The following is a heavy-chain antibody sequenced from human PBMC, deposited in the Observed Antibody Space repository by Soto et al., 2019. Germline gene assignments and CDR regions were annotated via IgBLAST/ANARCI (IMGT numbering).Heavy chain of an antibody. CDR2: IYHSGST. CDR3: AGLSDCSGGSCYSDWFDP. J-gene: IGHJ5*02. Sequence: PSYTLALTCAVSRGAINSGGYSWSWNRQPPGKGLEWIGYIYHSGSTYYNPSLKSRVTISADRSKNQFSLKLSSVTAADTAVYYCAGLSDCSGGSCYSDWFDPWGQGTLVTVSS. CDR1: RGAINSGGYS. D-gene: IGHD2-15*01. V-gene: IGHV4-30-2*01.